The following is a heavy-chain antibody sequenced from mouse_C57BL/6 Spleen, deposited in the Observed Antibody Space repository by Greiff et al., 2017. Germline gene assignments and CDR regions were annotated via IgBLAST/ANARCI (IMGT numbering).Heavy chain of an antibody. Sequence: QVQLQQPGAELVKPGASVKLSCKASGYTFTSYWMHWVKQRPGRGLEWIGRINPNSGGTTYNEKFKSKATLTVDKPSSTAYMQLSSLTSEDSAVYYCARERITTVEGYYYAMDYWGQGTSVTVSS. J-gene: IGHJ4*01. CDR1: GYTFTSYW. V-gene: IGHV1-72*01. D-gene: IGHD1-1*01. CDR2: INPNSGGT. CDR3: ARERITTVEGYYYAMDY.